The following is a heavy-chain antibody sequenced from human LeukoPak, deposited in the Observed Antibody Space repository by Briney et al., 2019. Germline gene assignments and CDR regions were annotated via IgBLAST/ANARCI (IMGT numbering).Heavy chain of an antibody. V-gene: IGHV4-59*12. Sequence: SETLSLTCTVSGGSISSYYWSWIRQPPGKGLEWIGYIYYSGSAYYNPSLKSRVTISVDTSKNQFSLKLTSVTAADTAVYFCARVGGSYLNFDYWGQGTLVTVSS. CDR2: IYYSGSA. J-gene: IGHJ4*02. D-gene: IGHD1-26*01. CDR3: ARVGGSYLNFDY. CDR1: GGSISSYY.